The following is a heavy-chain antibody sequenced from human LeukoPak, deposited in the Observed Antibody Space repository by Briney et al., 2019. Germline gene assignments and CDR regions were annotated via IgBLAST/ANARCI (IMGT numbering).Heavy chain of an antibody. CDR3: ARVGTTVTTSFPLPSNWFDP. CDR2: ISGYNGNT. V-gene: IGHV1-18*01. CDR1: GYTFTNYA. Sequence: ASVKVSCKASGYTFTNYAITWVRQAPGQGLECMGWISGYNGNTNYAQKLQGRVTMTTDTSTSTAYMELRSLRSDDTAVYYCARVGTTVTTSFPLPSNWFDPWGQGTLVTVSS. J-gene: IGHJ5*02. D-gene: IGHD4-17*01.